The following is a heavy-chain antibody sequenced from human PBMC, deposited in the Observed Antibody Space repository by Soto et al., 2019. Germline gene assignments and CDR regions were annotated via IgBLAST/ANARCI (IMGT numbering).Heavy chain of an antibody. CDR2: ISSSSSYI. V-gene: IGHV3-21*01. D-gene: IGHD3-22*01. Sequence: VRQAPGKGLEWVSSISSSSSYIYYADSVKGRFTISRDNAKNSLYLQMNSLRAEDTAVYYCVRDPGYYYDSSGYYPDAFDIWGQGTMVTLSS. J-gene: IGHJ3*02. CDR3: VRDPGYYYDSSGYYPDAFDI.